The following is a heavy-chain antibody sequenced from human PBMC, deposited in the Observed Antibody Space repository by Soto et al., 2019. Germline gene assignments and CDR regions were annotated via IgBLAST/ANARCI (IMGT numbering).Heavy chain of an antibody. V-gene: IGHV3-33*01. CDR1: GFTFSSYG. CDR3: ARDQGDIVAPGYGMDV. J-gene: IGHJ6*02. CDR2: IWYDGSNK. Sequence: GGSLRLSCAASGFTFSSYGMHWVRQAPGKGLEWVAVIWYDGSNKYYADSVKGRFTISRDNSKNTLYLQMNSLRAEDTAVYYCARDQGDIVAPGYGMDVWGQGTTVTVSS. D-gene: IGHD5-12*01.